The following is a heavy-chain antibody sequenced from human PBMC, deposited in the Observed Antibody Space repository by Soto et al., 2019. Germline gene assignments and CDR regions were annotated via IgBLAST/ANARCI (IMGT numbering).Heavy chain of an antibody. CDR3: GRGALPTATPSCFAP. V-gene: IGHV1-18*04. J-gene: IGHJ5*02. CDR2: ISTYNGKT. D-gene: IGHD2-2*01. CDR1: GYTFNSYG. Sequence: QVQLVQSGAEVKKPGASVKVSCKASGYTFNSYGITWVRQAPGQGLEWMGWISTYNGKTNYAQKVQGRVTMTTDTSTSTAYMELRSMTSHDTAVYYCGRGALPTATPSCFAPWGQGTLLTVSS.